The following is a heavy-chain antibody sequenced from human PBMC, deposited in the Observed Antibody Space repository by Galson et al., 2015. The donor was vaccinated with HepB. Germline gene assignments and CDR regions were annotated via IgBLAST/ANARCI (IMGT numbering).Heavy chain of an antibody. CDR2: ISGSGGST. D-gene: IGHD3-10*01. CDR3: AKVPGGLWFGDQYFDL. CDR1: GFTFSSYA. Sequence: SLRLSCAASGFTFSSYAMSWVRQAPGKGLEWVSAISGSGGSTYYADSVKGRFTISRDNSKNTLYLQMNSLRAEDTAVYYCAKVPGGLWFGDQYFDLWGRGTLVTVSS. V-gene: IGHV3-23*01. J-gene: IGHJ2*01.